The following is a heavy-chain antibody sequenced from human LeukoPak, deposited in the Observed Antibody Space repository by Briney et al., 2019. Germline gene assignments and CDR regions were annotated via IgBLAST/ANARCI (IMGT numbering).Heavy chain of an antibody. V-gene: IGHV3-7*01. CDR2: IKQDGSEK. D-gene: IGHD6-13*01. CDR3: ARGGSSWSTGY. CDR1: GFTFSNYW. J-gene: IGHJ4*02. Sequence: GGSLRLSCAVSGFTFSNYWMSWVRQAPGKGLEWVANIKQDGSEKYYVDSMKGRFTISRDNAKNSLYLQMNSLRAEDTAVYYCARGGSSWSTGYWGQGTLVTVSS.